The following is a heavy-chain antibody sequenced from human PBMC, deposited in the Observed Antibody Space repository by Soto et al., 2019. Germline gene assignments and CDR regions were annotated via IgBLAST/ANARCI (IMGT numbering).Heavy chain of an antibody. V-gene: IGHV4-59*01. CDR1: GGSISSYY. J-gene: IGHJ6*02. CDR3: ARSIHYGMDV. CDR2: IYYSGST. Sequence: SETLSLTCTVSGGSISSYYWSWIRQPPGKGLEWIGYIYYSGSTNYNPSLKSRGTISVDTSKNQFSLKLSSVTAADTAVYYCARSIHYGMDVWGQGTTVTVSS.